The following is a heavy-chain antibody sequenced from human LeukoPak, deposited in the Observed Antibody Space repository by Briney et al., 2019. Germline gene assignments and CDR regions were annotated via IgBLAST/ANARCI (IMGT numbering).Heavy chain of an antibody. Sequence: GGSLRLSCAASGFTFSSYEMNWVRQAPGKGLEWVSYIGSSTNTIYYADSVKGRFTISRDNARNSLYLQMNSLRDEDTAVYYCARGLVGGNSAGRYFDYWGQGTLVTVSS. CDR1: GFTFSSYE. J-gene: IGHJ4*02. CDR3: ARGLVGGNSAGRYFDY. D-gene: IGHD4-23*01. CDR2: IGSSTNTI. V-gene: IGHV3-48*02.